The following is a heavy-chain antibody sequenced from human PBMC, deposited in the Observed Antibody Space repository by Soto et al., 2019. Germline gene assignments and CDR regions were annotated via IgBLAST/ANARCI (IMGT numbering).Heavy chain of an antibody. D-gene: IGHD5-18*01. CDR2: ISYTGIS. Sequence: SETLSLTCTVSGGSISFFYWSWIRQTPGKGLEWMGYISYTGISNYNPSLKSRITISVDTSKNQFSLQLRSVTAADAAVYYCARDLRGYSYGYDAFDKWGPGTIVTVSS. V-gene: IGHV4-59*01. CDR3: ARDLRGYSYGYDAFDK. CDR1: GGSISFFY. J-gene: IGHJ3*02.